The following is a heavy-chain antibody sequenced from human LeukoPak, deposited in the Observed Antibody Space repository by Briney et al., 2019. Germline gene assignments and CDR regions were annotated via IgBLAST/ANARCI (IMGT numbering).Heavy chain of an antibody. J-gene: IGHJ6*03. D-gene: IGHD4-17*01. V-gene: IGHV4-59*01. CDR2: IYYSGST. CDR1: GGSISSYY. Sequence: SETLSLTCTVSGGSISSYYWSRIRQPPGKGLEWIGYIYYSGSTNYNPSLKSRVTISVDTSKNQFSLKLSSVTAADTAVYYCARADYGDYGYYYYYMDVWGKGTTVTVSS. CDR3: ARADYGDYGYYYYYMDV.